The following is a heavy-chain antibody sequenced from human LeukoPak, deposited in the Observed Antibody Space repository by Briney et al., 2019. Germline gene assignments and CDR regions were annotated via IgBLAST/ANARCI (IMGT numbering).Heavy chain of an antibody. CDR3: ARDNYRKGAFDI. J-gene: IGHJ3*02. Sequence: SVKVSCKASGGTFSSYAISWVRRAPRQGLEWMGGIIPIFGTANYAQKFQGRVTITADESTSTAYMELSSLRSEDTAVYYCARDNYRKGAFDIWGQGTMVTVSS. CDR2: IIPIFGTA. V-gene: IGHV1-69*01. D-gene: IGHD5-24*01. CDR1: GGTFSSYA.